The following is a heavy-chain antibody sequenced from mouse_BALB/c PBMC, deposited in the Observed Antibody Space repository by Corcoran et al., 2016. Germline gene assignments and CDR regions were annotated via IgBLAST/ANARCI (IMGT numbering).Heavy chain of an antibody. CDR3: ARGYGSSHCYFDV. D-gene: IGHD1-1*01. CDR2: INPYNDGT. J-gene: IGHJ1*01. CDR1: GYTFTSYV. Sequence: EVQLQQSGPELVKPGASVKMSCKASGYTFTSYVMHWVKQKPGQGLEWIGYINPYNDGTKYNEKFKGKATLTSDKSSSTAYMELSSLTSEDSAVYYCARGYGSSHCYFDVWGAGTTVTVSS. V-gene: IGHV1S136*01.